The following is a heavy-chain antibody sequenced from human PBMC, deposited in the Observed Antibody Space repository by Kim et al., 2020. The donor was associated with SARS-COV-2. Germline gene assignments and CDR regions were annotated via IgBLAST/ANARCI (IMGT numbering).Heavy chain of an antibody. CDR2: IHTNTGNP. J-gene: IGHJ4*02. CDR3: ARGGAPYYDSDDYYRWVDS. Sequence: ASVKVSCKASGYTFSKFPINWVRQAPGQGLEWMGWIHTNTGNPTYAQGFTGRFVFSLDTSLSTTYLHITSLKAEDTAVYYCARGGAPYYDSDDYYRWVDSWGQGTLVTVSS. D-gene: IGHD3-22*01. CDR1: GYTFSKFP. V-gene: IGHV7-4-1*02.